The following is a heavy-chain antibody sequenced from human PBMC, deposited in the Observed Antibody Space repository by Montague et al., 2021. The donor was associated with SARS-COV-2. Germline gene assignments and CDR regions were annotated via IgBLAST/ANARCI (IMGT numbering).Heavy chain of an antibody. CDR1: GGSMSGYY. Sequence: SETLSLTCEASGGSMSGYYWTWIRQSPGKGLEWIGYVHYTGSTKYNPSLKTRVSLSLDTPKNHFSLHLSSVTAADTAIYFCARAQNTCFIANCVNYFDVWGLGALVTVSS. CDR3: ARAQNTCFIANCVNYFDV. CDR2: VHYTGST. V-gene: IGHV4-59*01. J-gene: IGHJ4*02. D-gene: IGHD1-1*01.